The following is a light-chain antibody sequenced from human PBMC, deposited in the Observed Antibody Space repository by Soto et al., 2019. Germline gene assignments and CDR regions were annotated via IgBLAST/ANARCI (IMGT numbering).Light chain of an antibody. CDR3: HQYGSSPQA. Sequence: EIVLTQSPGTLSLSPGERVTLSCRASQSVTRSFLAWYQQKPGQAPRLLIYGASSRATGIPDRFSGSGSGTDFTLPISSLEPEDFAVYYCHQYGSSPQAFGPGTKVAI. CDR1: QSVTRSF. J-gene: IGKJ3*01. V-gene: IGKV3-20*01. CDR2: GAS.